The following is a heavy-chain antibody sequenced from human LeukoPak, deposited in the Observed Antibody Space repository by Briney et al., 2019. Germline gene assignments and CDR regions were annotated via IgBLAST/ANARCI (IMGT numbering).Heavy chain of an antibody. CDR3: ARDPYCSGGSCYEPYYYYYGMDV. V-gene: IGHV1-18*01. Sequence: ASVKVSCKASGGTFSSYAISWVRQAPGQGLEWMGWISAYNGNTNYAQKLQGRVTMTTDTSTSTAYMELRSLRSDDTAVYYCARDPYCSGGSCYEPYYYYYGMDVWGQGTTVTVSS. D-gene: IGHD2-15*01. CDR2: ISAYNGNT. CDR1: GGTFSSYA. J-gene: IGHJ6*02.